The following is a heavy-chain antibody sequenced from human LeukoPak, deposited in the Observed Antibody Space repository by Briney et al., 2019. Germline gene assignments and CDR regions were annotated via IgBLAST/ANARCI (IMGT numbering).Heavy chain of an antibody. CDR1: GFPFNAYW. CDR2: IRQDGDTK. J-gene: IGHJ4*02. Sequence: GGSLRLSCAASGFPFNAYWMTWVRQAPGKGLEWVANIRQDGDTKYYVDSVKGRFTISRDNAMNSLYLQMNSLRAEDTAIYYCARSLPYGSTWYGRSDFWGQGTLVTVSS. D-gene: IGHD6-13*01. CDR3: ARSLPYGSTWYGRSDF. V-gene: IGHV3-7*03.